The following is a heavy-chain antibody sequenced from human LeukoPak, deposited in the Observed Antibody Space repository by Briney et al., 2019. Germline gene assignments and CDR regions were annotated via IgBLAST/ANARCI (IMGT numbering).Heavy chain of an antibody. Sequence: ASETLSLTCTVSGGSISSYYWSWIRQPPGKGLEWIGYIYYSGSTNYNPSLKSRVTISVDTSKNQFSLKLSSVTAADTAVYYCARFLYGDEYGTYYYYGMDVWGQGTTVTVSS. CDR1: GGSISSYY. J-gene: IGHJ6*02. D-gene: IGHD4-17*01. CDR2: IYYSGST. V-gene: IGHV4-59*08. CDR3: ARFLYGDEYGTYYYYGMDV.